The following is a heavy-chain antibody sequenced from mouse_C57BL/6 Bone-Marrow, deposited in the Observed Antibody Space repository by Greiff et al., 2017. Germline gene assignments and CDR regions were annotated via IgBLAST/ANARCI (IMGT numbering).Heavy chain of an antibody. CDR3: TTAAFYGSSPSYFDY. J-gene: IGHJ2*01. CDR1: GFNIKDYY. V-gene: IGHV14-1*01. D-gene: IGHD1-1*01. Sequence: EVQLQESGAELVRPGASVKLSCTASGFNIKDYYMHWVKQRPEQGLEWIGRIDPEDGDTESAPKFQGKATMTADTSSNTASLQLSSLTSEDTAVYYCTTAAFYGSSPSYFDYWGQGTTLTVSS. CDR2: IDPEDGDT.